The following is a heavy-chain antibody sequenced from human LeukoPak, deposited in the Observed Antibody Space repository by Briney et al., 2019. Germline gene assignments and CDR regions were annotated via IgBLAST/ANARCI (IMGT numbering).Heavy chain of an antibody. CDR2: IWYDGSNK. J-gene: IGHJ6*02. CDR1: GFTFSSYG. D-gene: IGHD2-2*01. Sequence: GGSLRLSCAASGFTFSSYGMHWVRQAPGKGLEWVAVIWYDGSNKYYADSVKGRFTISRDNSENTLYLQMNSLRAEDTAVYYCARLLVPAVKNYYYYGMDVWGQGTTVTVSS. CDR3: ARLLVPAVKNYYYYGMDV. V-gene: IGHV3-33*01.